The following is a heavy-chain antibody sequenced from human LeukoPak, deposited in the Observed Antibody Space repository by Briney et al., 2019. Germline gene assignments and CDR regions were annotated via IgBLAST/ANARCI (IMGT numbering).Heavy chain of an antibody. J-gene: IGHJ4*02. CDR1: GFTFSSYA. Sequence: GESLRLSCAASGFTFSSYAMSWVRQAPGKGLEWVSTVSGSGGSTYCADSVKGRLTISRDNSKNTLYLQMNSLRAEDTAVYYCAKEGGGSFYYFDYWGQGTLVTVSS. CDR3: AKEGGGSFYYFDY. D-gene: IGHD1-26*01. V-gene: IGHV3-23*01. CDR2: VSGSGGST.